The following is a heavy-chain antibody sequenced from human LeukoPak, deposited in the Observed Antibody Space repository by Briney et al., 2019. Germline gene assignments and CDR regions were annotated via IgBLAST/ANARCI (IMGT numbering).Heavy chain of an antibody. CDR1: GGSISRSDYY. V-gene: IGHV4-39*01. J-gene: IGHJ4*02. D-gene: IGHD3-3*01. CDR2: IYYSGST. CDR3: ARLRGGAYDFMDY. Sequence: PSETLSLTCTVSGGSISRSDYYWGWIRQPPGKGLEWIGSIYYSGSTYYNPSLKSRVTISVETSKNQFSLKVSSETAADTAVYFCARLRGGAYDFMDYWGQGTLVTVSS.